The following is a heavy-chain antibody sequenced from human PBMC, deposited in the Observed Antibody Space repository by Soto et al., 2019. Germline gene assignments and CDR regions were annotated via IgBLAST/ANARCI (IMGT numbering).Heavy chain of an antibody. J-gene: IGHJ4*02. CDR3: VRGGGVDGVTQTRIVFDY. CDR2: INPRNGDT. D-gene: IGHD2-21*02. V-gene: IGHV1-2*02. CDR1: GYTFTGNY. Sequence: VQLVQSGAEVKKPGASVKVSCKVSGYTFTGNYMHWMRQAPGQGPEWMGWINPRNGDTDYAQKFQGRVTITRDKSISTAYMDMSRLPADDTAIYFCVRGGGVDGVTQTRIVFDYWVQGTLRTVSS.